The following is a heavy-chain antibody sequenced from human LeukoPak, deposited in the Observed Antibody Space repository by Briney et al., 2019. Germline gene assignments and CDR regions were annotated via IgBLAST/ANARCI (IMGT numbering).Heavy chain of an antibody. Sequence: GGSLRLSCAASGFTFSSYEMNWVRQAPGKGPEWVSSISGGSIYIYYADSVKGRFTISRDNGKNSLYLQMNSLRAEDTAVYYCASDKTAQLDNYYYYMDVWGKGTTVTISS. CDR2: ISGGSIYI. J-gene: IGHJ6*03. V-gene: IGHV3-21*06. D-gene: IGHD6-13*01. CDR3: ASDKTAQLDNYYYYMDV. CDR1: GFTFSSYE.